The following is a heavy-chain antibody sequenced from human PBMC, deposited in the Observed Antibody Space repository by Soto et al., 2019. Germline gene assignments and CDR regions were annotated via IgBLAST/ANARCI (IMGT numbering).Heavy chain of an antibody. J-gene: IGHJ3*02. V-gene: IGHV3-53*01. CDR2: IYTSGTT. Sequence: VQLVESGGGLIQPGGSLRLSCAASGLTVSDKYMNWVRQAPGKGLEWVSVIYTSGTTYYADSVKGRFTISRDNFKNTLDLQMNSLRAEDTAMYYWARDGVGRDDDAGSEAFDSGGQGTMVTVSS. D-gene: IGHD3-10*01. CDR1: GLTVSDKY. CDR3: ARDGVGRDDDAGSEAFDS.